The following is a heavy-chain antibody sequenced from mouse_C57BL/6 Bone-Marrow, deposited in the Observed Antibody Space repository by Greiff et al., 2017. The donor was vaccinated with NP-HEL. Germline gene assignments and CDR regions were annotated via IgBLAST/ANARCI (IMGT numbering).Heavy chain of an antibody. V-gene: IGHV1-18*01. CDR2: INPNNGGT. CDR1: GYTFTDYN. J-gene: IGHJ3*01. CDR3: ARRRISYDYGFAY. D-gene: IGHD2-4*01. Sequence: EVQLQQSGPELVKPGASVKIPCKASGYTFTDYNMDWVKQSHGKSLEWIGDINPNNGGTIYNQKFKGKATLTVEKSSSTAYMEIRSLTSEDTAVYYCARRRISYDYGFAYWGQGTLVTVSA.